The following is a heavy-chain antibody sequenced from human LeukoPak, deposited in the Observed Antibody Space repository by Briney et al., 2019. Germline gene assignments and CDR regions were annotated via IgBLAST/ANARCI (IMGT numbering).Heavy chain of an antibody. J-gene: IGHJ4*02. Sequence: GGSLRLSCAASGFTFSSYAMSWVRQAPGKGLEYVSAISSNGGSTNYADSVKGRFTISRDNSKNTLYLQMGSLRAEDMAVYYCARGRSGLTDRYFDFWGQGALVTVSS. CDR1: GFTFSSYA. D-gene: IGHD6-19*01. V-gene: IGHV3-64*02. CDR3: ARGRSGLTDRYFDF. CDR2: ISSNGGST.